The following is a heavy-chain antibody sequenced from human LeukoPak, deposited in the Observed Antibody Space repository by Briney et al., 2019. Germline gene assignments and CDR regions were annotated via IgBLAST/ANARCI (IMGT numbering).Heavy chain of an antibody. CDR1: GGSISSSNW. V-gene: IGHV4-4*02. CDR2: IYHSGST. J-gene: IGHJ4*02. CDR3: ASRPFTMVRGVSTFDY. Sequence: PSGTLSLTCAVSGGSISSSNWWSWVRQPPGKGLEWIGEIYHSGSTNYNPSLKSRVTISVDESKNQFSLKLSSVTAADTAVYYCASRPFTMVRGVSTFDYWGQGTLVTVSS. D-gene: IGHD3-10*01.